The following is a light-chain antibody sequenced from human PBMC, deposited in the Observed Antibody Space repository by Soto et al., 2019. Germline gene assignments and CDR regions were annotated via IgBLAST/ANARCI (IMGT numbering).Light chain of an antibody. J-gene: IGLJ2*01. CDR2: DVS. Sequence: QAVLTQPASVSGSPGQSITISCSGTSSDVGGYNFVSWYQVHPGKAPRLILYDVSSRPSGVSYRFSGSKSANTASPNISRLQAGDEADYYCSSYTTTTSLVVFGGGTQLTVL. V-gene: IGLV2-14*03. CDR3: SSYTTTTSLVV. CDR1: SSDVGGYNF.